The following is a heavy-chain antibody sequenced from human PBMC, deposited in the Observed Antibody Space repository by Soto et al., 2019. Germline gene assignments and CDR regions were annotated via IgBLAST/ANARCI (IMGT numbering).Heavy chain of an antibody. J-gene: IGHJ2*01. CDR1: GYTFTSYA. CDR3: ARDGLYCGGDCYHFWYFDL. V-gene: IGHV1-3*01. CDR2: INAGNGNT. D-gene: IGHD2-21*02. Sequence: ASVKVSCKASGYTFTSYAMHWVRQAPGQRLEWMGWINAGNGNTKYSQKFQGRVTITRDTSASAAYMELSSLRSEDTAVYYCARDGLYCGGDCYHFWYFDLWGRGTLVTVSS.